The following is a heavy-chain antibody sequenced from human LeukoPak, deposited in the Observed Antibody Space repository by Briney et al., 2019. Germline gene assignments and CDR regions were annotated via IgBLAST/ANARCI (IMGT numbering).Heavy chain of an antibody. CDR3: ARQYYGSGSYNWFDP. CDR2: IYHSGST. D-gene: IGHD3-10*01. J-gene: IGHJ5*02. Sequence: SETLSLTCTVSGGSISSGGYYWSWIRQPPGKGLEWIGYIYHSGSTYYNPSLKSRVTISVDRSKNQFSLKLSSVTAADTAVYYCARQYYGSGSYNWFDPWGQGTLVTVSS. CDR1: GGSISSGGYY. V-gene: IGHV4-30-2*01.